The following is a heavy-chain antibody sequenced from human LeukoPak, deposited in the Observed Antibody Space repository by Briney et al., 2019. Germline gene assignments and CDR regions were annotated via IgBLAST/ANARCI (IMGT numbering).Heavy chain of an antibody. D-gene: IGHD1-26*01. J-gene: IGHJ4*02. Sequence: PGGSLRLSCATSGFTFSTYTMLWVRQSPGKGLEWVSTISSTGVGTYYADSVKSRLTVSRDNSNNTLYLQMESLRAEDTAVYRCGSQTYRGSDKYYSDFWGQGTLVTVSS. CDR1: GFTFSTYT. CDR3: GSQTYRGSDKYYSDF. CDR2: ISSTGVGT. V-gene: IGHV3-23*01.